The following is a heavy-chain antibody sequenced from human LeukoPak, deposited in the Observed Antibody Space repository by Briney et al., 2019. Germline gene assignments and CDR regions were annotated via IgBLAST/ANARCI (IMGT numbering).Heavy chain of an antibody. D-gene: IGHD6-19*01. CDR2: IYGSGNT. Sequence: SETLSLTCTVSGGSISSYYWSWIRQPPGKGLEWIGYIYGSGNTNYNPSLKSRVTMSIDTSKNQFSLKLTSVTAADTATYYCARETSLAGFASGLGFNYWGQGILVTVSS. CDR3: ARETSLAGFASGLGFNY. V-gene: IGHV4-59*01. CDR1: GGSISSYY. J-gene: IGHJ4*02.